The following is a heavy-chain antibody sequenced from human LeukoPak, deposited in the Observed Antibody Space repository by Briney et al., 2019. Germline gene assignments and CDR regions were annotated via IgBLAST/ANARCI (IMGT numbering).Heavy chain of an antibody. Sequence: ASVKVSCKASGYTFTSYYMHWVRQAPGQGLEWMGIINPSGGSTSYAQKFQGRVTMTRDTSTSTVYMELSSLRSEDTAVYYCARIGDSTSCYGPCAYFDYWGQGTLVTVSP. V-gene: IGHV1-46*01. CDR3: ARIGDSTSCYGPCAYFDY. CDR1: GYTFTSYY. J-gene: IGHJ4*02. CDR2: INPSGGST. D-gene: IGHD2-2*01.